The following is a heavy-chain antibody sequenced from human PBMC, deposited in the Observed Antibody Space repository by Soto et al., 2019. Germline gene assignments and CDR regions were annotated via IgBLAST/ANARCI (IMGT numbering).Heavy chain of an antibody. V-gene: IGHV3-74*01. CDR1: GFSFSSYW. D-gene: IGHD3-10*01. Sequence: GGSLRLSCAASGFSFSSYWMHWVRQAPGKGLVWVSRISTDGSTTNYADSVKGRFTISRDNVKNTLYLQMNSLRAEDTAVYYCAREQLWFGELGYWGQGTLVTVSS. CDR2: ISTDGSTT. J-gene: IGHJ4*02. CDR3: AREQLWFGELGY.